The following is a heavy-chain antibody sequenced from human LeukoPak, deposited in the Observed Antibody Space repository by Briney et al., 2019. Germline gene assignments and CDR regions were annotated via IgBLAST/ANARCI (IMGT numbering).Heavy chain of an antibody. CDR1: GYTFTSYG. D-gene: IGHD3-22*01. J-gene: IGHJ4*02. V-gene: IGHV1-18*01. CDR2: LSAYNGNT. CDR3: ARTFGDYYDSSGYYPQAY. Sequence: ASVKVSCKASGYTFTSYGISWVRQAPGQGLEWMGWLSAYNGNTNYAQKLQGRVTMTTDTSTSTAYMELRSLRSDDTAVYYCARTFGDYYDSSGYYPQAYWGQGTLVTVSS.